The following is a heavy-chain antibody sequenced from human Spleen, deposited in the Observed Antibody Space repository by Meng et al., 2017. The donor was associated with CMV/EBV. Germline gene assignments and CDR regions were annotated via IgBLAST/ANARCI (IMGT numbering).Heavy chain of an antibody. D-gene: IGHD2-15*01. CDR2: ISGSGGST. J-gene: IGHJ6*02. CDR3: ARDIRVVEDYYYGMDV. V-gene: IGHV3-23*01. Sequence: GGSLRLSCAASGFTFSSYAMSWVRQAPGKGLEWVSAISGSGGSTYYADSVKGRFTISRDISKNTVYLQMDSLRAEDTAVYYCARDIRVVEDYYYGMDVWGQGTTVTVSS. CDR1: GFTFSSYA.